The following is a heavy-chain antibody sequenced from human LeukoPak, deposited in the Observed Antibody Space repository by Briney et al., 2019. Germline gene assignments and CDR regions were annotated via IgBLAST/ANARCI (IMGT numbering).Heavy chain of an antibody. CDR3: ARCAQDTTGYYYFDY. D-gene: IGHD3-9*01. V-gene: IGHV1-18*01. Sequence: GASVKVSCKASGYTFTSYGISWVRQAPGQGLEWMGRISVYNGYTHYPQKLQGRITMTIDTSTTTAYMELRSLSSDDTAVYYCARCAQDTTGYYYFDYWGQGTLVTVSS. CDR2: ISVYNGYT. J-gene: IGHJ4*02. CDR1: GYTFTSYG.